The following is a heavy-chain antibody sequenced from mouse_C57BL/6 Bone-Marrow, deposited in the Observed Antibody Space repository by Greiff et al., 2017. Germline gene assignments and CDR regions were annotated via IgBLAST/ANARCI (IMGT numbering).Heavy chain of an antibody. D-gene: IGHD2-2*01. CDR2: INPGSGGT. Sequence: VQLQQSGAELVRPGTSVKVSCKASGYAFTNYLMEWVKQRPGQGLEWIGVINPGSGGTNYNQKFKGKATLTADKSSSTAYMQLSSLTSKDSAVDFWARSPAGFGYFDFGGQGTTLTVSA. CDR3: ARSPAGFGYFDF. V-gene: IGHV1-54*01. J-gene: IGHJ2*01. CDR1: GYAFTNYL.